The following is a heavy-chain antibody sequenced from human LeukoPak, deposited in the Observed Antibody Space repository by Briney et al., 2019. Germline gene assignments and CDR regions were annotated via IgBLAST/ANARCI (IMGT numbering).Heavy chain of an antibody. J-gene: IGHJ6*02. CDR2: IYPGDSDT. D-gene: IGHD2-2*01. Sequence: GESLKISCKGSGYSFTSYWISWVRQMPGKGLEWMGIIYPGDSDTRYSPSFQGQVTISADKSISTAYLQWSSLKASDTAMYYCARQDCSSTSCRYGMDVWGQGTTVTVSS. V-gene: IGHV5-51*01. CDR3: ARQDCSSTSCRYGMDV. CDR1: GYSFTSYW.